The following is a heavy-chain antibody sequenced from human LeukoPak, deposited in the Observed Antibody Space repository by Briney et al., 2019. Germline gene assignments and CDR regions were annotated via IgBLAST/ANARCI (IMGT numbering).Heavy chain of an antibody. V-gene: IGHV4-59*01. Sequence: SETLPLTCTVSGDSFNNYYWSWIRQPPGKGLQWIGYIYYTGSTNYNPSLKSRVTISVDTSKNRFSLKLSSVTAADTAVYYCARIKYGSGSPFDYWGQGTLVTVSS. CDR2: IYYTGST. D-gene: IGHD3-10*01. J-gene: IGHJ4*02. CDR3: ARIKYGSGSPFDY. CDR1: GDSFNNYY.